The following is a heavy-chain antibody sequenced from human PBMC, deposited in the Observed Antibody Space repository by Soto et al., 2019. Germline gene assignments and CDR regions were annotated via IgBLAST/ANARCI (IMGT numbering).Heavy chain of an antibody. D-gene: IGHD3-3*01. V-gene: IGHV3-48*03. Sequence: GGSLRLSCAASGFTFSKYEMNWVRQAPGRGLEWASYISSSGTTIYYADSVKGRFTISRDNAKNSLYLQMNSPGAEDTAVYYCARVRIFGVPGWFDPWGQGTLVTVSS. CDR3: ARVRIFGVPGWFDP. CDR2: ISSSGTTI. J-gene: IGHJ5*02. CDR1: GFTFSKYE.